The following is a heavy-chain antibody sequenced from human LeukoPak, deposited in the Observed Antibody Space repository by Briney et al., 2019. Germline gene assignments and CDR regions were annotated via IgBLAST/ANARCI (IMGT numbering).Heavy chain of an antibody. D-gene: IGHD4-17*01. V-gene: IGHV4-39*07. J-gene: IGHJ4*02. CDR3: ARGPDTVTTATLDN. CDR2: IYHSGST. CDR1: GGSISSSSYY. Sequence: SSETLSLTCTVSGGSISSSSYYWGWIRQPPGKGLEWIGSIYHSGSTYYNPPLKSRVTISADTSKNQFSLKLRSVTAADTAVYYCARGPDTVTTATLDNWGQGTLVTVSS.